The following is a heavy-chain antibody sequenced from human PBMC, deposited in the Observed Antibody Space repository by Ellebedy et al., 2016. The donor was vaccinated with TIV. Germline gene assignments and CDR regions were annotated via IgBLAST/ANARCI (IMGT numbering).Heavy chain of an antibody. J-gene: IGHJ2*01. V-gene: IGHV4-39*01. D-gene: IGHD3-10*01. CDR1: GGSIRSSRYY. CDR3: ARHLLRDYYGSGSPNYWYFDL. Sequence: SETLSLXXTVSGGSIRSSRYYWGWIRQPPGKGLDWIANIYYSGSTYYNPSLKSRVTISVDTSKNQFSLKLSSLTAADTAVYHCARHLLRDYYGSGSPNYWYFDLWGRGTLVTVSS. CDR2: IYYSGST.